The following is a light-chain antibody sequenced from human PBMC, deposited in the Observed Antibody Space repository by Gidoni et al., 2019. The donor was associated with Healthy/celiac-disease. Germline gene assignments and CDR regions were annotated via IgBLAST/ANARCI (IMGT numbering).Light chain of an antibody. V-gene: IGLV1-40*01. CDR1: SSNIGAGYD. CDR3: QSYDSSLSVVV. Sequence: QSVLTQPPSVSGAPGHRVTISCTGSSSNIGAGYDVHWYQQLPGTAPKLLIYGNSNRPSGVPDRFSGSKSGTSASLAITGLQAGDEADYYCQSYDSSLSVVVFGGGTKLTVL. CDR2: GNS. J-gene: IGLJ2*01.